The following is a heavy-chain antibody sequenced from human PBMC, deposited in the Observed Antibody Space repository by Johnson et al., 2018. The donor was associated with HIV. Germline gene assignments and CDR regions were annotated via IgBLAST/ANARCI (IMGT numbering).Heavy chain of an antibody. J-gene: IGHJ3*02. CDR1: GLTFSDYY. D-gene: IGHD3-16*02. V-gene: IGHV3-11*04. Sequence: QVQLVESGGGLVQPGGSLIVSCEASGLTFSDYYMSWIRQAPGKGLEWVSYISSSGSSRYYADSVKGRFTITRDNVKNSLYMQMNSLRAEDTAVYYCAKDRSYRSGFFDIWGQGTMVTVSS. CDR2: ISSSGSSR. CDR3: AKDRSYRSGFFDI.